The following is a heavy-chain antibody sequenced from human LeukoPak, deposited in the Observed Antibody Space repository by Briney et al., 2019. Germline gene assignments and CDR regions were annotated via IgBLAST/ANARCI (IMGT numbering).Heavy chain of an antibody. CDR2: INPNTGGT. Sequence: ASAKVSCKASGYTFTGYDMNGVRQAPGQGLEWMGRINPNTGGTNYAQNFQGSVTMTRDTSITTVYMELSRLRSDDTAVYYCARVGDGLNYGFDSWGQGTMVTVAS. D-gene: IGHD5-24*01. J-gene: IGHJ3*02. V-gene: IGHV1-2*06. CDR3: ARVGDGLNYGFDS. CDR1: GYTFTGYD.